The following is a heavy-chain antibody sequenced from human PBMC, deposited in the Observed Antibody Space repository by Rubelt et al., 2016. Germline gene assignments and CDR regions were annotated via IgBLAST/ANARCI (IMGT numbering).Heavy chain of an antibody. CDR3: ARDTVGATTVWFDP. J-gene: IGHJ5*02. Sequence: KGGGWISAYNGNTNYAQKLQGRVTMTTDTSTSTAYMELRSLRSDDTAVYYCARDTVGATTVWFDPWGQGTLVTVSS. V-gene: IGHV1-18*01. CDR2: ISAYNGNT. D-gene: IGHD1-26*01.